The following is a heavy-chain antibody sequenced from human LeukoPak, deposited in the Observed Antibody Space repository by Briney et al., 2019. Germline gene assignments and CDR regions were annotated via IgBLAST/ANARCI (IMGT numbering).Heavy chain of an antibody. CDR3: AKNGEPHYYMDV. CDR2: ISGSGTNT. V-gene: IGHV3-23*01. Sequence: GGSLRLSCAASGFTFSSYSMNWVRQAPGKGLEWVLAISGSGTNTYYADSAKGRFASSRDYSKRTVYLQMNSLRAEDTAVYYCAKNGEPHYYMDVLGKGTTVTVSS. D-gene: IGHD1-14*01. CDR1: GFTFSSYS. J-gene: IGHJ6*03.